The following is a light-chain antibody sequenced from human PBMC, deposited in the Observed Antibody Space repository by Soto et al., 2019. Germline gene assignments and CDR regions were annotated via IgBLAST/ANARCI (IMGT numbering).Light chain of an antibody. CDR1: QSVSSN. CDR3: QQYNNWLIT. J-gene: IGKJ5*01. CDR2: GAS. V-gene: IGKV3-15*01. Sequence: ETGMTQSPATLSVSPGDRATLSCRASQSVSSNLAWYQQKPGQAPRLLIYGASTRATGIPARFSGSGSGTEFTLTISSLQSEDFAVYYCQQYNNWLITFGQGTRLEIK.